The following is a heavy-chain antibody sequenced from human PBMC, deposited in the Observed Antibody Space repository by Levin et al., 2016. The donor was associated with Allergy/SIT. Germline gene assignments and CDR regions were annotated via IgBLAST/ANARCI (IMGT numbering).Heavy chain of an antibody. Sequence: SETLSLTCTVSGGSISSSSYYWGWIRQPPGKGLEWIGSIYYSGSTYYNPSLKSRVTISVDTSKNQFSLKLSSVTAADTAVYYCARLKGPYSYYYYGMDVWGQGTTVTVSS. CDR1: GGSISSSSYY. V-gene: IGHV4-39*01. CDR3: ARLKGPYSYYYYGMDV. CDR2: IYYSGST. D-gene: IGHD2-15*01. J-gene: IGHJ6*02.